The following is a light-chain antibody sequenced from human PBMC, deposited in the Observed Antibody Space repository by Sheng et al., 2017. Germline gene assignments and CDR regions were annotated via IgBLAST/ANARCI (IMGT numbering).Light chain of an antibody. J-gene: IGKJ2*01. Sequence: AIQMTQSPSSLSASQGDRITITCRASQDIRNDLGWYQQKPGKAPQLLIYSASNLHDGVPSRFSGRRSGTDFTLTISSLQPEDFATYYCLQDYDYPHTFGQGTKLEIK. CDR2: SAS. CDR3: LQDYDYPHT. V-gene: IGKV1-6*01. CDR1: QDIRND.